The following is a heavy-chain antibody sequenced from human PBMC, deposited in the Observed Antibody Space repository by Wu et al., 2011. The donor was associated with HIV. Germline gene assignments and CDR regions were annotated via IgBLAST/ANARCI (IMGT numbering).Heavy chain of an antibody. V-gene: IGHV1-2*02. CDR2: INPNSGGT. J-gene: IGHJ6*02. CDR1: GYTFTDYY. D-gene: IGHD3-10*01. CDR3: ARDSYGSGDYYGMDV. Sequence: QVQLVQSGAEVEKPGASVKVSCKASGYTFTDYYMHWVRQAPGQGLEWVGWINPNSGGTNYAQKLQGRVTMTTDTSTSTAYMELRSLRSDDTAVYYCARDSYGSGDYYGMDVWGQGTTVTVSS.